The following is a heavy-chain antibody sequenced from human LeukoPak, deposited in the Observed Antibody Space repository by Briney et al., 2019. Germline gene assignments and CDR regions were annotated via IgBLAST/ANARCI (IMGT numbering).Heavy chain of an antibody. V-gene: IGHV3-23*01. CDR1: GFTFSNYA. J-gene: IGHJ4*02. CDR2: ISGSGDST. D-gene: IGHD6-19*01. Sequence: GGSLRLSCAAYGFTFSNYAMRWVRQAPGKGLEWVSGISGSGDSTYYADSVKGRFTISRDNSKNTLYLQMNRLGAEDTAVYYCVKRYTSAMKSHYFDYWGQGTLVTVSS. CDR3: VKRYTSAMKSHYFDY.